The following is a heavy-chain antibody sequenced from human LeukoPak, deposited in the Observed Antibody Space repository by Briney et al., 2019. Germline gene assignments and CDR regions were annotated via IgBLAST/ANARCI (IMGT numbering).Heavy chain of an antibody. D-gene: IGHD2-2*01. V-gene: IGHV1-69*04. CDR3: ASRYCSSTSCYGDAFDI. Sequence: GASVKVSCKASGVTFSSYAISWVRQAPGQGLEWMGRIIPILGIANYAQKFQGRVTITADKSTSTAYMELSSLRSEDTAVYYCASRYCSSTSCYGDAFDIWGQGTMVTVSS. J-gene: IGHJ3*02. CDR2: IIPILGIA. CDR1: GVTFSSYA.